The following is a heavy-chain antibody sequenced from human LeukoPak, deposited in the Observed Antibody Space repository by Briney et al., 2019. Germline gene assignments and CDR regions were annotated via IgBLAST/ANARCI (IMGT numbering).Heavy chain of an antibody. D-gene: IGHD2-2*01. CDR3: ASGLTYCSSTSCYAPWYF. CDR2: IYYSGST. J-gene: IGHJ4*02. V-gene: IGHV4-39*01. Sequence: PSETLSLTCTVSGGSISSSSYYWGWIRQPPGKGLEWIGSIYYSGSTYYNPSLKSRVTISVDTSKNQFSLKLSSVTAADTAVYYCASGLTYCSSTSCYAPWYFWGQGTLVTVSS. CDR1: GGSISSSSYY.